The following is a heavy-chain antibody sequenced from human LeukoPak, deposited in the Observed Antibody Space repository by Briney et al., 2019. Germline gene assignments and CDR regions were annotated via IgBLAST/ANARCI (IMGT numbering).Heavy chain of an antibody. CDR3: ARDSSGWRSIFDY. CDR2: TYYRSKWYS. Sequence: SQTLSLTCAISGDSVSSNSAAWNWITQSPSRGLEWLVRTYYRSKWYSDYAVSVKSPLTINPDTSKNQFSLQLNSVTPEDTAVYYCARDSSGWRSIFDYWGQGTLVSVSS. V-gene: IGHV6-1*01. CDR1: GDSVSSNSAA. J-gene: IGHJ4*02. D-gene: IGHD6-19*01.